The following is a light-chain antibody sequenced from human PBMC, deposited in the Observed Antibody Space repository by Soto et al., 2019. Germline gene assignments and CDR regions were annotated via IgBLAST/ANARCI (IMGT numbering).Light chain of an antibody. CDR1: QTVTSSY. V-gene: IGKV3-20*01. CDR2: GAS. J-gene: IGKJ4*01. Sequence: EIVLTQSPGTLSLSPGERATLSCRASQTVTSSYLAWYQQTGGQAPRLLIYGASNRATGIPDRFSGSGSGTDFTLTISRLAPEDFAVYYCQQYARSPLTFGGGTKVEIK. CDR3: QQYARSPLT.